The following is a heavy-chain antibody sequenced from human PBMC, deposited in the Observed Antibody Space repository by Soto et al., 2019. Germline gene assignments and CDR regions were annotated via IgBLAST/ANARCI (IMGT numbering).Heavy chain of an antibody. D-gene: IGHD6-13*01. Sequence: QVQLQESGPGLVKPSETLSLTCTVSGGSIGNSYWSWIRQSPGKGLEWIGYIYYSGSSNYNPSLKSRVSISVDTSKNQFSLKLSSVTAADTAVYYCARHSSSWPIFDYRGQGTLVIVSS. CDR1: GGSIGNSY. J-gene: IGHJ4*02. CDR3: ARHSSSWPIFDY. CDR2: IYYSGSS. V-gene: IGHV4-59*08.